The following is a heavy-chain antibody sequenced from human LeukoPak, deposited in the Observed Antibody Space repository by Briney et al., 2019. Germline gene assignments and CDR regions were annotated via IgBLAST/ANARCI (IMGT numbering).Heavy chain of an antibody. CDR3: ARDPCGGDCYHAFDI. CDR1: GGTFSSYA. J-gene: IGHJ3*02. V-gene: IGHV1-69*01. Sequence: SVKVSCKASGGTFSSYAISWVRQAPGQGLEWMGGIIPILGTANYAQKFQDRVTITADESTSTAYMELSSLRSEDTAVYYCARDPCGGDCYHAFDIWGQGTMVTVSS. D-gene: IGHD2-21*02. CDR2: IIPILGTA.